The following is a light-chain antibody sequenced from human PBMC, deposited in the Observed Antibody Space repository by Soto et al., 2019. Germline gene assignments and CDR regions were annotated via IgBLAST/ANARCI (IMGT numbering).Light chain of an antibody. CDR3: QQRSNWTWT. CDR1: QSVSSY. CDR2: DAS. J-gene: IGKJ1*01. V-gene: IGKV3-11*01. Sequence: EIVLTQSPATLSLSPGERATLSCRVSQSVSSYLAWYQQKPGQAPRLLIYDASNRATGIPARFSGSGSGTDFTLTISSLEPEDCAVYYCQQRSNWTWTFGQGTKVEIK.